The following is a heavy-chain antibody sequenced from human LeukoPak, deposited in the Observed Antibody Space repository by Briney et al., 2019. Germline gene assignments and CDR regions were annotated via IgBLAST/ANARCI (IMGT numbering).Heavy chain of an antibody. CDR3: ARAIAGYYDSSGYRGYYMDV. J-gene: IGHJ6*03. CDR1: GGSISSYY. CDR2: IYTSGST. Sequence: SETLSLTCTVSGGSISSYYWSWIRQPAGKGLEWIGRIYTSGSTNYNPSLKSRVTMSVDTSKNQFSLKLSSVTAADTAVYYCARAIAGYYDSSGYRGYYMDVWGKGTTVTVSS. V-gene: IGHV4-4*07. D-gene: IGHD3-22*01.